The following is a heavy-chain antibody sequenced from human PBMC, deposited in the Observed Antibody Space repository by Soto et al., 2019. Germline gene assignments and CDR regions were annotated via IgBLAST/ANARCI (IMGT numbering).Heavy chain of an antibody. J-gene: IGHJ3*02. CDR3: ARDPFPSDSGAFDM. CDR1: GGSISSDNYY. Sequence: QVQLQESGPGLVKPAQTLSLTCTVSGGSISSDNYYWSWIRQHPGKGLEWIGYIDYSGNTYYNPSLRSRLTISRDTSKNQFSLEVRSATAADTAVYYCARDPFPSDSGAFDMWGRGTTVTVSS. D-gene: IGHD2-21*02. V-gene: IGHV4-31*03. CDR2: IDYSGNT.